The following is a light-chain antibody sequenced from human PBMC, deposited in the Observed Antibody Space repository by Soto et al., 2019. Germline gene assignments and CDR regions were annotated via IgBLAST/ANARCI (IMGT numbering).Light chain of an antibody. CDR1: QSISSN. V-gene: IGKV3-15*01. Sequence: EIVMTQSPANLSVSPGERATLSCRASQSISSNLAWYQQKPGQDPRLLIYGASTRATGIPARFSGSGSGTEFTLTISSLQSEDFAVYYCQQYNKWPPYTFGQGTKLEIK. J-gene: IGKJ2*01. CDR2: GAS. CDR3: QQYNKWPPYT.